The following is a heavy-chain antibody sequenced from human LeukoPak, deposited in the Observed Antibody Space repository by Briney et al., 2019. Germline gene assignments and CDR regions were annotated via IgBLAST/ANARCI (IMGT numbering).Heavy chain of an antibody. D-gene: IGHD6-13*01. Sequence: GASVKVSCKASGYTFTGYYMHWVRQAPGQGLEWMGRINPNSGGTNYAQEFQGRVTMTRDTSISTAYMELSRLRSDDTAVYYCARDLAAGSNWFDPWGQGTLVTVSS. CDR2: INPNSGGT. CDR3: ARDLAAGSNWFDP. CDR1: GYTFTGYY. J-gene: IGHJ5*02. V-gene: IGHV1-2*06.